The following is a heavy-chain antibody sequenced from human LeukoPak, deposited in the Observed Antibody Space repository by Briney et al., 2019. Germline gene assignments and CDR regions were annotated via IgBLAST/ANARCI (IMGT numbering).Heavy chain of an antibody. Sequence: PGGSLRLSCAASGFTFSSYAMSWVRQAPGKGLEWVSAISGSGGSTYYADSVKGRFTISRDNSKNTLYLQMNSLRAEDTAVYYCAPQEAITMVRGVIMRYGYFDYWGQGTLVTVSS. CDR3: APQEAITMVRGVIMRYGYFDY. CDR1: GFTFSSYA. V-gene: IGHV3-23*01. D-gene: IGHD3-10*01. CDR2: ISGSGGST. J-gene: IGHJ4*02.